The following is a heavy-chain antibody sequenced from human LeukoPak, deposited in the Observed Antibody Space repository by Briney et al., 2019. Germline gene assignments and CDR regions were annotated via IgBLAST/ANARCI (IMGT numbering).Heavy chain of an antibody. CDR2: INPSGGST. Sequence: ASVKVSCKVSGYTLTELSMHWVRQAPGQGLEWMGIINPSGGSTSYAQNFQGRVTMTRDTSTSRVYMELSSLRSEDTAVFYCSRGIGVGVPAAIPYYYYYMDVWGKGTTVTVSS. J-gene: IGHJ6*03. D-gene: IGHD2-2*01. CDR1: GYTLTELS. CDR3: SRGIGVGVPAAIPYYYYYMDV. V-gene: IGHV1-46*01.